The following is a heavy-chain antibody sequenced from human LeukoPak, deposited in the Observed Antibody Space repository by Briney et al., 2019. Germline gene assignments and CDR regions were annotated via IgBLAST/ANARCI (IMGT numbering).Heavy chain of an antibody. CDR1: GFTFSSYG. D-gene: IGHD3-10*01. CDR3: ARGSITMVRGVITHDDAFDI. J-gene: IGHJ3*02. CDR2: IYSGGST. V-gene: IGHV3-53*01. Sequence: GGTLRLSCAASGFTFSSYGMSWVRQAPGKGLEWVSVIYSGGSTYYADSVKGRFTISRDNSKNTLYLQMNSLRAEDTAVYYCARGSITMVRGVITHDDAFDIWGQGTMVTVSS.